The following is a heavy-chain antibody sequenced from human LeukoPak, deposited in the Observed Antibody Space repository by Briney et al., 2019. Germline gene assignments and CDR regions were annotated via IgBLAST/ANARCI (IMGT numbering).Heavy chain of an antibody. CDR3: AKDRRVLLWFGVRLNNWFDP. D-gene: IGHD3-10*01. CDR1: GFTFSSYA. J-gene: IGHJ5*02. V-gene: IGHV3-23*01. Sequence: GGSLRLSCAASGFTFSSYAMSWVRQAPGKGLEWVSAISGSGGSTYYADSVKGRFTISRDNSKNTLYLQMNSLRAEDTAVYYCAKDRRVLLWFGVRLNNWFDPWGQGTLVTVSS. CDR2: ISGSGGST.